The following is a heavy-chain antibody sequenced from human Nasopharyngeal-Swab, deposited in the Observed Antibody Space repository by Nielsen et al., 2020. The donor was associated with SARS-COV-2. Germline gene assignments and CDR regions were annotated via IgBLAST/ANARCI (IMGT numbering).Heavy chain of an antibody. CDR2: INHSGST. CDR3: AKGASGITIFGENWYFDL. Sequence: SETLSLTCAVYGGSFSGYYWSWIRQPPGKGPEWIGEINHSGSTNYNPSLKSRVTISVDTSKNQFSLKLSSVTAADTAVYYCAKGASGITIFGENWYFDLWGRGTLVTVSS. J-gene: IGHJ2*01. CDR1: GGSFSGYY. D-gene: IGHD3-3*01. V-gene: IGHV4-34*01.